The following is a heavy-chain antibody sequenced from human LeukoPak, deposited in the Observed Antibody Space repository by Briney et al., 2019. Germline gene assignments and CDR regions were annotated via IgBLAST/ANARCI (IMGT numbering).Heavy chain of an antibody. CDR3: GRRGSLSDY. D-gene: IGHD3-10*01. Sequence: GGSLRLSCAASGFIFSDYWMSWVRQAPGKGLEWVANINHDGSEKHYVDSVKGRFTISRDNAKNSLSLQMTSLGDVDTALYYCGRRGSLSDYWGQGSLVSVSS. CDR2: INHDGSEK. CDR1: GFIFSDYW. J-gene: IGHJ4*02. V-gene: IGHV3-7*01.